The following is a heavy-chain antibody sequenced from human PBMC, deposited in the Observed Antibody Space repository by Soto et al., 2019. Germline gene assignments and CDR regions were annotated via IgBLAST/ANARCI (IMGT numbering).Heavy chain of an antibody. V-gene: IGHV3-30*03. J-gene: IGHJ4*02. CDR2: ISYDGSNK. CDR1: GFTFSSYV. CDR3: ARGPRKEDFDY. Sequence: QVQLVESGGGVVQPGRSLRLSCAASGFTFSSYVMHWVRQAPGKGLEWVAVISYDGSNKNYADSMKGRFTISRDNSKDSLYLQMNSLRVEDTAVYYCARGPRKEDFDYWGQGTLVTVSS.